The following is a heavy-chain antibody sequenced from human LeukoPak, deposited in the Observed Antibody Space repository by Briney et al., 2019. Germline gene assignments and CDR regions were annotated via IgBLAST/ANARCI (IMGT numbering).Heavy chain of an antibody. CDR2: IYYSGST. D-gene: IGHD5-18*01. CDR3: ARLEAMGGIDI. Sequence: SSETLSLTCTVSGGSISSYYWSWIRQPPVKGLEWIGYIYYSGSTNYNPSLKSRVTISVDTSKNQFSLKLSSVTAADTAVYYCARLEAMGGIDIWGQGTMVTVSS. V-gene: IGHV4-59*08. CDR1: GGSISSYY. J-gene: IGHJ3*02.